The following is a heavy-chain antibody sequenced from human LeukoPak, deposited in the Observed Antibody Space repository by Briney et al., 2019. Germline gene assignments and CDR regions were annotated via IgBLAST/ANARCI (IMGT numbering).Heavy chain of an antibody. CDR2: MNPNSGNT. D-gene: IGHD6-13*01. Sequence: ASVKVSCKASGYTFTSYGISWVRQATGQGLEWMGWMNPNSGNTGYAQKFQGRVTITRNTSISTAYMELSSLRSEDTAVYYCARGQLYSSSWYFDYYYYYMDVWGKGTTVTVSS. J-gene: IGHJ6*03. CDR1: GYTFTSYG. CDR3: ARGQLYSSSWYFDYYYYYMDV. V-gene: IGHV1-8*03.